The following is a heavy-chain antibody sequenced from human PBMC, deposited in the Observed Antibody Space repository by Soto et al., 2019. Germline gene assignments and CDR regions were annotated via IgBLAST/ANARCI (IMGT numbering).Heavy chain of an antibody. CDR2: IYYSGDT. CDR3: ARRKGGHSAFDT. J-gene: IGHJ3*02. Sequence: QVQLVESGGGLVMPGESLRLSCAASGFTFSDHYMSWIRQAPGKGLEWIGTIYYSGDTYYNPSLKSRVTISADTSKDQFSVKLLYSVAAADTAVYYCARRKGGHSAFDTWGQGTVVTVSS. V-gene: IGHV4-38-2*01. CDR1: GFTFSDHY.